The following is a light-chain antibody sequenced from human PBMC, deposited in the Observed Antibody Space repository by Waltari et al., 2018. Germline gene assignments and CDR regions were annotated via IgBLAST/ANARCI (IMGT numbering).Light chain of an antibody. CDR3: SSYTSSSTRV. CDR2: DVS. J-gene: IGLJ3*02. Sequence: QSALTQPASVSGSPGQSITISCPGTSSDVGGYNYVSWYQQHPGKAPKLMIYDVSNRPSGVSNRFSGSKSGNTASLTISGLQAEDEADYYCSSYTSSSTRVFGGGTKLTVI. V-gene: IGLV2-14*03. CDR1: SSDVGGYNY.